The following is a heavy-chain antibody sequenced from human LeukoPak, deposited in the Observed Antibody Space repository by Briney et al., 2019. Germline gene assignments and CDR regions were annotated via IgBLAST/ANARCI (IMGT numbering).Heavy chain of an antibody. CDR1: GSTFSDYH. J-gene: IGHJ4*02. CDR3: ARGEYSNGYPYRLDS. CDR2: INPKSGDA. V-gene: IGHV1-2*02. Sequence: ASVKVSCKASGSTFSDYHINWVRQASGQGPEWMGWINPKSGDAKYGQAFQGRVTMTRDTSISTACMELNRLRFDDTAMYYCARGEYSNGYPYRLDSWGQGTLVTVSS. D-gene: IGHD3-16*01.